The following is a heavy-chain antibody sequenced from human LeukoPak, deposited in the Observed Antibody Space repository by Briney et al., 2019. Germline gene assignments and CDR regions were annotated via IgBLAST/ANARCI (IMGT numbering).Heavy chain of an antibody. D-gene: IGHD2-15*01. V-gene: IGHV3-7*01. Sequence: GGSLRLSCAASGFTFGNYWMNWVRQAPGKGLQWVANIQEAGSEKYYVDSVKGRFTISRDNAKNSLYMQMNSLRAEDTAVYYCARGRKDCSAGNCYSDYWGQGTLVTVSS. CDR3: ARGRKDCSAGNCYSDY. J-gene: IGHJ4*02. CDR2: IQEAGSEK. CDR1: GFTFGNYW.